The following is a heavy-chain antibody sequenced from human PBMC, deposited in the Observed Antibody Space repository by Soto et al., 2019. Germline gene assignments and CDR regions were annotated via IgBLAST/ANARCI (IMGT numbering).Heavy chain of an antibody. CDR1: GFTVSSNY. Sequence: EVQLVESGGGLVQPGGSLRLSCAASGFTVSSNYMSWVRQAQGKGLERVSVIYSGGSTYYADTVKGRFTISRDNSKNTLYLQMNSLRAEDTAVYYCARVWDDYRNWFDPWGQGTLVTVSS. D-gene: IGHD4-17*01. J-gene: IGHJ5*02. V-gene: IGHV3-66*01. CDR2: IYSGGST. CDR3: ARVWDDYRNWFDP.